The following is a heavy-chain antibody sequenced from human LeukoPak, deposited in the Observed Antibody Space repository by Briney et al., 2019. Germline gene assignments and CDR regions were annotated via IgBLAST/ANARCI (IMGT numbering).Heavy chain of an antibody. CDR2: ISSSSSYI. J-gene: IGHJ6*03. D-gene: IGHD2-8*01. Sequence: GGSLRLSCAASGFTFSSYSMNWVRQAPGKGLEWVSSISSSSSYIYYADSVKGRFTISRDNSKNTLYLQMNSLRAEDTAVYYCELMENPKTHYYMDVWGKGTTVTVSS. V-gene: IGHV3-21*04. CDR1: GFTFSSYS. CDR3: ELMENPKTHYYMDV.